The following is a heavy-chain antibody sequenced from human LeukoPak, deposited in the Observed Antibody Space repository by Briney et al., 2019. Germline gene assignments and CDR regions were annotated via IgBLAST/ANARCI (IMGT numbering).Heavy chain of an antibody. V-gene: IGHV3-74*01. CDR2: INSDGSST. J-gene: IGHJ4*02. CDR1: GFTFSYYW. Sequence: QPGGSLRLSCAASGFTFSYYWMHWVRQAPGKGLVWVSRINSDGSSTNYADSVKGRFTISRDNANNTLYLQMNSLRAEDTAVYYCALPLRDGDFYFDYWGQGTLVTVSS. D-gene: IGHD4-17*01. CDR3: ALPLRDGDFYFDY.